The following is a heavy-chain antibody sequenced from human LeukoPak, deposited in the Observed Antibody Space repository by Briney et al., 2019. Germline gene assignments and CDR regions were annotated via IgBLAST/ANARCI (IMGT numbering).Heavy chain of an antibody. D-gene: IGHD5-18*01. CDR1: GGSISSYY. J-gene: IGHJ4*02. V-gene: IGHV4-59*08. CDR3: ARVDTATVSLDY. Sequence: SETLSLTCTVSGGSISSYYWSWIRQPPGKGLEWIGYIYYSGSTNYNPSLKSRVTISVDTSKNQFSLKLSSVSAADTAVYYCARVDTATVSLDYSGQGTLVTVSS. CDR2: IYYSGST.